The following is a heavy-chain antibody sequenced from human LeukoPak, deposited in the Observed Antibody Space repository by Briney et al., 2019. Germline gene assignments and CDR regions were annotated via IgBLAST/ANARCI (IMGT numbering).Heavy chain of an antibody. J-gene: IGHJ6*02. D-gene: IGHD3-22*01. CDR1: GGSISSGGYY. CDR2: IYYSGST. Sequence: PSETLSLTCTVSGGSISSGGYYWSWIRQHPGKGLEWIGYIYYSGSTNYNPSLKSRVTISVDTSKNQLSLQLTSVTAADTAVYYCARGPDYYDSSGYYTPYGMDVWGQGTTVTVSS. CDR3: ARGPDYYDSSGYYTPYGMDV. V-gene: IGHV4-31*03.